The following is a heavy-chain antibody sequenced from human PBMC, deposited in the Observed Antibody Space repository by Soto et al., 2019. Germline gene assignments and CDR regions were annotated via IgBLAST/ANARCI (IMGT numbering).Heavy chain of an antibody. CDR1: GGSISSYY. J-gene: IGHJ4*02. V-gene: IGHV4-59*08. CDR3: ARHPGRILTHYDY. D-gene: IGHD3-9*01. CDR2: IYYSGST. Sequence: RSETLSLTCTVSGGSISSYYWSWIRQPPGKGLEWIGYIYYSGSTNYNPSLKSRVTISVDTSKNQFSLKLSSVTAADTAVYYCARHPGRILTHYDYWGQGTPVTVS.